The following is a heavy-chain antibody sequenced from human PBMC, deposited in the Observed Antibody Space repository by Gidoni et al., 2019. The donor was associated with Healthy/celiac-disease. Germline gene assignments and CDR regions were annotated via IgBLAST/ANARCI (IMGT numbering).Heavy chain of an antibody. CDR3: ARDLAYCGGDCYPDY. CDR1: GFTFSSYS. J-gene: IGHJ4*02. D-gene: IGHD2-21*02. Sequence: VQLVESGGGLVKPGGSLRLSCAASGFTFSSYSMNCVRQAPGKGLEWVSSISSSSSYIYYADSVKGRFTISRDNAKNSLYLQMNSLRAEDTAVYYCARDLAYCGGDCYPDYWGQGTLVTVSS. V-gene: IGHV3-21*01. CDR2: ISSSSSYI.